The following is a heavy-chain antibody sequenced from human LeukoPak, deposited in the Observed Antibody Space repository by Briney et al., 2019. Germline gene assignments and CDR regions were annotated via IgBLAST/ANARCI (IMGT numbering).Heavy chain of an antibody. CDR3: AKDQVTMVRGVMSS. CDR2: IRYDGSNK. V-gene: IGHV3-30*02. CDR1: GFTFSSYG. Sequence: GGSLRLSCAASGFTFSSYGMHWVRQAPGKGLEWVAFIRYDGSNKYYADSVKGRFTISRDNSKNTLYLQMNSLRAEDTAVYYCAKDQVTMVRGVMSSWGQGTLVTVSS. J-gene: IGHJ5*02. D-gene: IGHD3-10*01.